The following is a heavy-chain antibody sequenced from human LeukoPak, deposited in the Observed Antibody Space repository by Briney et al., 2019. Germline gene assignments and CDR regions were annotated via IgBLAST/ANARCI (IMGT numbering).Heavy chain of an antibody. Sequence: AGGSLRLSCVASGFTFSTYDMNWVRQAPGKGLEWVSYLSSTGGTRYYAKSVQGRFTISRDDGKNSLYLQISSLRAEDTAVYYCARAARPKLRFLDFDYRGQGTLLTVSS. CDR2: LSSTGGTR. V-gene: IGHV3-48*01. CDR3: ARAARPKLRFLDFDY. CDR1: GFTFSTYD. J-gene: IGHJ4*02. D-gene: IGHD3-3*01.